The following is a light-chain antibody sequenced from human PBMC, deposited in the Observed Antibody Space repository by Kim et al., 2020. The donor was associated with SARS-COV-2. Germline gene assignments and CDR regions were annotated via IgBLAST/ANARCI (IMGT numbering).Light chain of an antibody. CDR3: QQAYSFPIT. Sequence: DIQMTQSPSSVSAPVGDRVTITCRASEGISNWLAWYQQKPGKAPNLLIYVASSLESGVPSRFSGSGSGTDFTLTINSLQPEDFATYYCQQAYSFPITFGQGTRLEIK. V-gene: IGKV1-12*01. CDR2: VAS. CDR1: EGISNW. J-gene: IGKJ5*01.